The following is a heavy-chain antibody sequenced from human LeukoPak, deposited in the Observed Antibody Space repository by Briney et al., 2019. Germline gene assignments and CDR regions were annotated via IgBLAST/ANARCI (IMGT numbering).Heavy chain of an antibody. D-gene: IGHD6-13*01. CDR2: IDQSGST. Sequence: PSETLSLTCTVSGYSISSGYYWGCIRQPPGKGLEWIGSIDQSGSTYYNPSLKSRVTISVDTSKNQFSLKVSSVSAADTAVYYCARAYSSSWYWNWFDPWGQGTLVTVSS. V-gene: IGHV4-38-2*02. J-gene: IGHJ5*02. CDR3: ARAYSSSWYWNWFDP. CDR1: GYSISSGYY.